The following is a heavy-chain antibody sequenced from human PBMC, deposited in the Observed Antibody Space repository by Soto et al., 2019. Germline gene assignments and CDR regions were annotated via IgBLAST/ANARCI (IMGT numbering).Heavy chain of an antibody. D-gene: IGHD5-18*01. V-gene: IGHV3-30*18. Sequence: QVQLVESGGGVVQPGRSLRLSCAASGFTFSSYGMHWVRQAPGKGLEWVAVISYDGSNKYYADSVQGRFTISRDNSKNTLYLQMDSLRAEDTAVYNCAKGGGSYGSLDYWGQGTLVTVSS. J-gene: IGHJ4*02. CDR3: AKGGGSYGSLDY. CDR2: ISYDGSNK. CDR1: GFTFSSYG.